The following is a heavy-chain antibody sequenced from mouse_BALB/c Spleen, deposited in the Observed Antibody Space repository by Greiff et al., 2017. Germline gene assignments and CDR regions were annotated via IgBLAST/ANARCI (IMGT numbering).Heavy chain of an antibody. V-gene: IGHV1S29*02. CDR3: ARREYGNFYWYFDV. D-gene: IGHD2-10*02. CDR1: GYTFTDYN. Sequence: EVQRVESGPELVKPGASVKISCKASGYTFTDYNMHWVKQSHGKSLEWIGYIYPYNGGTGYNQKFKSKATLTVDNSSSTAYMELRSLTSEDSAVYYCARREYGNFYWYFDVWGAGTTVTVSS. J-gene: IGHJ1*01. CDR2: IYPYNGGT.